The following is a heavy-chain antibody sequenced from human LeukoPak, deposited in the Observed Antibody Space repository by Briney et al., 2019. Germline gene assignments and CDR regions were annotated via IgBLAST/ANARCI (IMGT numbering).Heavy chain of an antibody. J-gene: IGHJ4*02. CDR1: GYTFTSYG. CDR2: INPNSGGT. Sequence: GASVKVSCKASGYTFTSYGISWVRQAPGQGLEWMGWINPNSGGTNYAQKFQGRVTMTRDTSISTAYMELSRLRSDDTAVYNCARGDYGDYLVLQQDDYWGQGTLVTVSS. D-gene: IGHD4-17*01. V-gene: IGHV1-2*02. CDR3: ARGDYGDYLVLQQDDY.